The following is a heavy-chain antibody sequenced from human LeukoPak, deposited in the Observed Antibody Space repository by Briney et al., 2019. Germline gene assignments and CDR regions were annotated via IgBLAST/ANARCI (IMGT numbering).Heavy chain of an antibody. D-gene: IGHD3-3*01. V-gene: IGHV3-7*01. J-gene: IGHJ4*02. CDR1: GFTFSSYW. CDR2: IKQDGSEK. Sequence: GGSPRLSCAASGFTFSSYWMSWVRQAPGKGLEWVANIKQDGSEKYYVDSVKGRFTISRDNAKNSLYLQMNSLRAEDTAVYYCARVATNYDFWSGYPDYFDYWGQGTLVTVSS. CDR3: ARVATNYDFWSGYPDYFDY.